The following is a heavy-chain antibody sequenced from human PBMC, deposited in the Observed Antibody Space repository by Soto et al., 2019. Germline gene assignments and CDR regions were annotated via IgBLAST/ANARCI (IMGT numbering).Heavy chain of an antibody. J-gene: IGHJ6*02. V-gene: IGHV1-18*04. CDR2: ISAYNGNT. D-gene: IGHD5-12*01. Sequence: QVQLVQSGAEVKKPGASVRVSCKASGYTFTSYGISWVRQAPGQGLEWMGWISAYNGNTNYAQKLQGRVTMTTNTSTSTAYMELRSLRSDDTAVYYCARDSSIYSGYDSRPLYYYYGMDVWGQGTTVTVSS. CDR3: ARDSSIYSGYDSRPLYYYYGMDV. CDR1: GYTFTSYG.